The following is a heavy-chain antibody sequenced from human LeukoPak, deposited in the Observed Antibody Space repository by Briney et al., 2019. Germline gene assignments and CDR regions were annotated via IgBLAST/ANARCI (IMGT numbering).Heavy chain of an antibody. V-gene: IGHV1-69*01. CDR3: ARERDCSGGSCYEY. J-gene: IGHJ4*02. CDR2: IIPIFGTA. D-gene: IGHD2-15*01. CDR1: GGTFSSYA. Sequence: SVKVSCKASGGTFSSYAISWVRQAPGQGLVWMGGIIPIFGTANYAQKFQGRVTITADESTSTAYMELSSLRSEDTAVYYCARERDCSGGSCYEYWGQGTLVTVSS.